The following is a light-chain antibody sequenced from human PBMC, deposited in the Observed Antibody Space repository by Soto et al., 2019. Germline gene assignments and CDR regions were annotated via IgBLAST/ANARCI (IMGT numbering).Light chain of an antibody. CDR3: QQYNSYPPYT. J-gene: IGKJ2*01. CDR2: KAS. V-gene: IGKV1-5*03. CDR1: QSISSL. Sequence: DIQMTQSPSTLSASVGDRVTITCRASQSISSLLAWYQQKPGKAPKLLIYKASSLESGVPSRFSGSGSGTEFTLTISSLQPDDFVTYYCQQYNSYPPYTFGQGTKLEIK.